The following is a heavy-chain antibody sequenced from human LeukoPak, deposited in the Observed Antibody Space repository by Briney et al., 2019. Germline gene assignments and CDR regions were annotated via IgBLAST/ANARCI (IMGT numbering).Heavy chain of an antibody. D-gene: IGHD5-18*01. Sequence: PGGSLRLSCAASGFTVSSNYMSWVRQAPGKGLEWIGNIYYTGATNYNPSLKSRVTISVDTSNSQFSLKLTSVTAADTALYYCARSYSYVHPFDMWGQGTMVTVSS. V-gene: IGHV4-59*02. CDR2: IYYTGAT. CDR1: GFTVSSNY. J-gene: IGHJ3*02. CDR3: ARSYSYVHPFDM.